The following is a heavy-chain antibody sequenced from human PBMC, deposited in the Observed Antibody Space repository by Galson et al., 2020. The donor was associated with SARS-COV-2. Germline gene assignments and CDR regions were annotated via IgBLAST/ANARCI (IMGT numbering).Heavy chain of an antibody. CDR1: GYTFTSYY. CDR3: AREKDSHYDFWSGYTGYYYYYMDV. V-gene: IGHV1-46*01. J-gene: IGHJ6*03. D-gene: IGHD3-3*01. Sequence: ASVKVSCKASGYTFTSYYMHWVRQAPGQGLEWMGIINPSGGSTSYAQKFQGRVTMTRDTSTSTVYMELSSLRSEDTAMYYCAREKDSHYDFWSGYTGYYYYYMDVWGKGTTVTVSS. CDR2: INPSGGST.